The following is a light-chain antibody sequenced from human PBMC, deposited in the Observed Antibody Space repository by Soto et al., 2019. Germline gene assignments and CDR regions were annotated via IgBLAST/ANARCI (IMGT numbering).Light chain of an antibody. CDR1: SSDVGGYNY. J-gene: IGLJ2*01. CDR3: SSYAGSNNLV. Sequence: QSVLTQPPSASGSPGQSVTISCTGTSSDVGGYNYVSWYQQYPGKAPKLMIYEVTNRPSGVPDRFSGSKSGNTASLTVSGLQAEDEADYYCSSYAGSNNLVFGGGTKLTVL. V-gene: IGLV2-8*01. CDR2: EVT.